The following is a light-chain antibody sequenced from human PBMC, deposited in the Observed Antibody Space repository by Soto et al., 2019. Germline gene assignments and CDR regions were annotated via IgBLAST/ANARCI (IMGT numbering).Light chain of an antibody. V-gene: IGKV1-12*01. Sequence: DIQMTQAPSSFSASVGDRVTITCRASHDVSSWLAWYQQKPGKAPRLLIYGASTLQSGVPSRFSGSGSGTDFTLTISSLQPEDFATYYCQQANSPYSFGQGTKLE. J-gene: IGKJ2*03. CDR2: GAS. CDR3: QQANSPYS. CDR1: HDVSSW.